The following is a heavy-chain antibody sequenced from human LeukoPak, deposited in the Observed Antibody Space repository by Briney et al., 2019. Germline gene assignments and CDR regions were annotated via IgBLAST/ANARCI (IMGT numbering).Heavy chain of an antibody. D-gene: IGHD3-22*01. V-gene: IGHV4-59*08. CDR1: GDSISSSY. CDR2: IYNSRNT. Sequence: SETLSHSCSVSGDSISSSYWSWIRQPPGKGLEWIGNIYNSRNTNYNPSLQSRVTMSVDTSKSQFSLQLTSVSAADTAVYYCARRFSSRSDGNGYYYGHDAFGVWGQGSLDTVSS. CDR3: ARRFSSRSDGNGYYYGHDAFGV. J-gene: IGHJ3*01.